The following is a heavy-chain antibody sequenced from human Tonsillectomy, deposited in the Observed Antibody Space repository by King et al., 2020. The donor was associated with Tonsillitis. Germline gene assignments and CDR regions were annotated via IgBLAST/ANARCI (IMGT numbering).Heavy chain of an antibody. CDR1: GFSFSDAW. CDR3: TTNIVAALGLDH. J-gene: IGHJ4*02. V-gene: IGHV3-15*01. Sequence: VQLVESGGGLVKPGGSLRLSCVASGFSFSDAWLIWVRQAPGKGLEWIGHIKSEADDGTPGYAAPVKGRFIISRDDSRQTVYLHMNSLKTEDTAIYYCTTNIVAALGLDHWGQGTLATVSS. CDR2: IKSEADDGTP. D-gene: IGHD5-12*01.